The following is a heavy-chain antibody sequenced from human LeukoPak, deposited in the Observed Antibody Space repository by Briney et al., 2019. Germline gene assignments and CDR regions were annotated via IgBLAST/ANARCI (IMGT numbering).Heavy chain of an antibody. J-gene: IGHJ4*02. D-gene: IGHD4-17*01. V-gene: IGHV4-34*01. CDR2: INHSGST. CDR3: STVTTDFDY. Sequence: SETLSLTCAVYGGSFSGYYWSWIRQPPGKGLEWIGEINHSGSTNYNPSLKSRVTISVDTSKNQFSLKLSSVTAADTAVYYCSTVTTDFDYRGQGTLVTVSS. CDR1: GGSFSGYY.